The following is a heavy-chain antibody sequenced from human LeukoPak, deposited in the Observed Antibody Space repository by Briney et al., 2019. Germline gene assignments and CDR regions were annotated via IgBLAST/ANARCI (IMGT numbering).Heavy chain of an antibody. CDR1: GFTSSSYW. V-gene: IGHV3-74*01. CDR3: VRGRGSYGWFDP. J-gene: IGHJ5*02. CDR2: ISGDGTAR. Sequence: GGSLRLSCAASGFTSSSYWMHWVRQVPGKGLVWVSRISGDGTARNYADSVRGRFTISRDDAKNTVDLQMNSLRGEDTAAYYCVRGRGSYGWFDPWGQGTLVTVSS. D-gene: IGHD3-10*01.